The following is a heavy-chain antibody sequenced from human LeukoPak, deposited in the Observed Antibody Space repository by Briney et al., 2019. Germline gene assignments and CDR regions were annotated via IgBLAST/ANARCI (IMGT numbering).Heavy chain of an antibody. D-gene: IGHD3-10*01. J-gene: IGHJ4*02. Sequence: SETLSLTCTVSGGSISSHYWSWIRQPPGKGLEWIGYIFYSGSTKYNPSLKSRVTISVDRSNNQFSLKLSSATAADTAVYYCARPAGVTAYWGQGTLVTVSS. V-gene: IGHV4-59*11. CDR3: ARPAGVTAY. CDR2: IFYSGST. CDR1: GGSISSHY.